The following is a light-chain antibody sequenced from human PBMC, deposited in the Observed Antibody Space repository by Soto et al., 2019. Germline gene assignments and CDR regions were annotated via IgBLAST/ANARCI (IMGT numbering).Light chain of an antibody. J-gene: IGLJ3*02. Sequence: QSVLTQPRSVSRSPGQSVTISCTGTSSDVGNYNYVSWYQQHPGKAPKLMIYDVNKRPSGVPDRFSVSKSGNTASLTISGLHSEDEADYYCCSYAGSYTGVFDGGTTFTVL. V-gene: IGLV2-11*01. CDR1: SSDVGNYNY. CDR3: CSYAGSYTGV. CDR2: DVN.